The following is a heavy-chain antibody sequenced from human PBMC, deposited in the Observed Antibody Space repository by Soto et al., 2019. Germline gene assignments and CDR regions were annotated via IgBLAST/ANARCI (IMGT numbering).Heavy chain of an antibody. CDR1: GGSISSSSYY. D-gene: IGHD6-19*01. CDR2: IYYSGST. J-gene: IGHJ6*02. Sequence: TSETLSLTCTVSGGSISSSSYYWGWIRQPPGRGLEWIGSIYYSGSTYYNPSLKSRVTISVDTSKNQFSLKLSSVTAADTAVYYCARQAGIAVAGTCCGMDVWGQGTTVTVSS. V-gene: IGHV4-39*01. CDR3: ARQAGIAVAGTCCGMDV.